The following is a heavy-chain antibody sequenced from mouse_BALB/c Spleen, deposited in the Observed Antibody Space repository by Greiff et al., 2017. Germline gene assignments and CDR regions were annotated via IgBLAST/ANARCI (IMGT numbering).Heavy chain of an antibody. CDR1: GFTFSSYA. J-gene: IGHJ2*01. D-gene: IGHD2-3*01. V-gene: IGHV5-12-1*01. CDR3: ARLRIYDGSYYFDY. Sequence: EVQVVESGGGLVKPGGSLKLSCAASGFTFSSYAMSWVRQTPEKRLEWVAYISSGGGSTYYPDTVKGRFTISRDNAKNTLYLQMSSLKSEDTAMYYCARLRIYDGSYYFDYWGQGTTLTVSS. CDR2: ISSGGGST.